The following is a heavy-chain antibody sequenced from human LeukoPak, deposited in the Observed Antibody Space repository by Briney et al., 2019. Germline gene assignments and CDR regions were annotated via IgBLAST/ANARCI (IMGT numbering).Heavy chain of an antibody. D-gene: IGHD3-22*01. CDR3: ARLGFTMILVATT. J-gene: IGHJ4*02. Sequence: SETLSLTCTVSGVSINICPYYWGWIRQPPGKGLEWLGSFHHSGHTYYNPSLNSRLTISVDTSKNHLSLKLNSVTATDTAVYYCARLGFTMILVATTWGQGTLVTVSS. CDR2: FHHSGHT. V-gene: IGHV4-39*01. CDR1: GVSINICPYY.